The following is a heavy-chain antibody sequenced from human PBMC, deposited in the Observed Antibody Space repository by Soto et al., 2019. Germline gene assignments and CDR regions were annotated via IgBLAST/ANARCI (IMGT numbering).Heavy chain of an antibody. V-gene: IGHV4-59*01. CDR3: ARDQGIASSGPFDY. CDR1: GDSISNYY. D-gene: IGHD6-13*01. CDR2: IYHSGNT. Sequence: PSETLPLTCTVSGDSISNYYWSWIRQAPGKGLGWIGFIYHSGNTNYNPSLKSRVTMSIDTSKSQFSLKLNSVTAADTAVYYCARDQGIASSGPFDYWGPGTLVTVSS. J-gene: IGHJ4*02.